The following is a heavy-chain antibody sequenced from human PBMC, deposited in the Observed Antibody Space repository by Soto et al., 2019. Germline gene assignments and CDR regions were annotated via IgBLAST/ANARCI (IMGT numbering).Heavy chain of an antibody. CDR3: AKVQPRPYCRSDSCPFDY. V-gene: IGHV3-23*01. J-gene: IGHJ4*02. D-gene: IGHD2-2*01. CDR2: IDYTGGYS. Sequence: VGSLRLSWAASGFTFSSYAMNWVRQAPGKGLEWVSTIDYTGGYSYYADSVKGRFTISRDNSQKTLDLQMNSLRAEDTAIYYCAKVQPRPYCRSDSCPFDYWVQGTLVTVSS. CDR1: GFTFSSYA.